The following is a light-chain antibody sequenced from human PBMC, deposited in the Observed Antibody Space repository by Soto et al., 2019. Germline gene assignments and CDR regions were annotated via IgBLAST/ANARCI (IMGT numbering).Light chain of an antibody. CDR3: QQYHDLPLT. CDR1: QDIGNY. Sequence: IQLTQSPSSLSASVGDRVTITCQASQDIGNYLHWYQQRPGRAPKLLIVDASTLKTGVPSRFGGSGSGTDFTFTISSLQPEDIATYYCQQYHDLPLTFGGGTKVDIK. CDR2: DAS. V-gene: IGKV1-33*01. J-gene: IGKJ4*01.